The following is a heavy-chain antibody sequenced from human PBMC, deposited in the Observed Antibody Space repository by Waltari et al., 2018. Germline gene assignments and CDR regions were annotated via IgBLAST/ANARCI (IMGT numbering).Heavy chain of an antibody. Sequence: QVQLRESGPGLVKPSETLSLTCAVSRYSIRSGYYWGWIRQPPGKGLEWIGSVYHSGNTYYNSSLKSRVTISLDKSKNQFSLKLRSVSAADTAIYYCARDDGSYIDYWGQGTLVTVSS. J-gene: IGHJ4*02. V-gene: IGHV4-38-2*02. CDR3: ARDDGSYIDY. D-gene: IGHD1-26*01. CDR2: VYHSGNT. CDR1: RYSIRSGYY.